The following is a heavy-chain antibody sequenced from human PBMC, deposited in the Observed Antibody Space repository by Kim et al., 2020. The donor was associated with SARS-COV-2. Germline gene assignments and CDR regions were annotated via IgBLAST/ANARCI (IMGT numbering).Heavy chain of an antibody. CDR2: MNPNSGKT. J-gene: IGHJ5*02. Sequence: ASVKVSCKTSRYTFTNYDINWVRQATGQGLEWMGWMNPNSGKTGYPQKFQGRLTMTRNTSITTAYMELSSLRSDDTAVYYCARGPSGYLNWFDPWGQGTL. V-gene: IGHV1-8*01. CDR1: RYTFTNYD. CDR3: ARGPSGYLNWFDP. D-gene: IGHD6-13*01.